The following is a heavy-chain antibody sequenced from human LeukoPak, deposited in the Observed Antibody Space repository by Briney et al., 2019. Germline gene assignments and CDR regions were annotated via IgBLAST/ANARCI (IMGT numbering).Heavy chain of an antibody. CDR3: ARDCSSTRCQGPVFDN. V-gene: IGHV1-46*01. J-gene: IGHJ4*02. Sequence: ASVKVSCKASGYTFTSNYMHWVRQAPGQGLGWVGIFHPSGGNTNYAQKFQGRVAMTRDTSTSTVYMELSSLRSEDTAIYYCARDCSSTRCQGPVFDNWGQGTLVTVSS. CDR2: FHPSGGNT. D-gene: IGHD2-2*01. CDR1: GYTFTSNY.